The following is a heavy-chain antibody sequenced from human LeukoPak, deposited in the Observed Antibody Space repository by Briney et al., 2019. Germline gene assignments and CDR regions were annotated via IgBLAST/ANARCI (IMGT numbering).Heavy chain of an antibody. J-gene: IGHJ5*02. Sequence: PSETLSLTCTVSGGSISSYYWSWIRQPPGKGLEWIGYIYYSGSTNYNPSLKSRVTISVDTSKNQFSLKLSSVTAADTAVYYCARETVSPGPWLGNNWFDPWGQGTLVTASS. CDR1: GGSISSYY. CDR3: ARETVSPGPWLGNNWFDP. D-gene: IGHD6-19*01. CDR2: IYYSGST. V-gene: IGHV4-59*01.